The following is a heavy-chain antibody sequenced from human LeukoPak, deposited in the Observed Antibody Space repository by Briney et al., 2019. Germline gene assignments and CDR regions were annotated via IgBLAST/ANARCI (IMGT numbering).Heavy chain of an antibody. J-gene: IGHJ4*02. Sequence: GGSLRLSCAASGFTFSSYAMHWVRQAPGKGLEYVSAISSNGGSTHYANSVKGRFTISRDNSKNTLYLHIGSLRAVDMAVYYCARRGSYYGDSMDYWGQGTLVTVSS. V-gene: IGHV3-64*01. CDR2: ISSNGGST. CDR1: GFTFSSYA. CDR3: ARRGSYYGDSMDY. D-gene: IGHD1-26*01.